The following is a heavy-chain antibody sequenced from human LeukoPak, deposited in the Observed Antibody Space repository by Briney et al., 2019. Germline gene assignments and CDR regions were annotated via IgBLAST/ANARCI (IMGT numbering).Heavy chain of an antibody. CDR1: GGSVSSGSDY. J-gene: IGHJ6*02. CDR2: IYYSGST. D-gene: IGHD1-26*01. V-gene: IGHV4-61*01. CDR3: ARVVGGTYSMDV. Sequence: SETLSLTCTVSGGSVSSGSDYWSWIRQPPGKELEWTGFIYYSGSTKYNPSLKSRVTISIDTSKSQFSLKLNSVTAADTAVYYCARVVGGTYSMDVWGQGTTVTVSS.